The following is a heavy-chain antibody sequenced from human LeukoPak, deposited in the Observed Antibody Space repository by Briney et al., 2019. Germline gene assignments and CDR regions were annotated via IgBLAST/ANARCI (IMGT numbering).Heavy chain of an antibody. J-gene: IGHJ4*02. CDR3: ARFYRRYSGSFYYFDY. Sequence: GESLKISCKGSGYSFTSYWIDWVRQMPGKGLEWMGIIYPGDSDTRYSPSFQGQVTISADKSISTAYLQWSSLKASDTAMYYSARFYRRYSGSFYYFDYWGQGTLVTVSS. CDR1: GYSFTSYW. CDR2: IYPGDSDT. D-gene: IGHD1-26*01. V-gene: IGHV5-51*01.